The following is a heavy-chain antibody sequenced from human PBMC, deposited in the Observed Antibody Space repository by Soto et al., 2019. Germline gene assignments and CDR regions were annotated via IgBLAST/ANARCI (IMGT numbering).Heavy chain of an antibody. CDR1: GFTFSSYA. V-gene: IGHV3-64D*06. D-gene: IGHD5-18*01. CDR2: ISSNGGST. CDR3: VKDGREYSDGYWNFGY. J-gene: IGHJ4*02. Sequence: WSLRLSCSASGFTFSSYAMHWVRQAPGKGLEYVSAISSNGGSTYYADSVKGRFTISRDNSKNTLYLQMSSLRAEDTAVYYCVKDGREYSDGYWNFGYWGQGTLVTVSS.